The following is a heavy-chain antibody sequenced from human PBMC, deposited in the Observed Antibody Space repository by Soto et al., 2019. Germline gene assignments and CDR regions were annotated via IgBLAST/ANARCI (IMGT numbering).Heavy chain of an antibody. D-gene: IGHD6-6*01. CDR3: AREATHFDYTSSHYGMDV. CDR2: ITPMFGRA. CDR1: GGTFSTHA. V-gene: IGHV1-69*01. Sequence: QVQLVQSGAEVKKPGSSVKVSCEASGGTFSTHAINWVRQAPGQGLEWMGGITPMFGRATYAQKFQGRVWITADESTSTVYMDLSSLRSENTAVYYGAREATHFDYTSSHYGMDVWGQGTAVTVSS. J-gene: IGHJ6*02.